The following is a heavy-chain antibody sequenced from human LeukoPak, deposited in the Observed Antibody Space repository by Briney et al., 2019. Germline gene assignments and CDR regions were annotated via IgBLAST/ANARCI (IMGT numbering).Heavy chain of an antibody. D-gene: IGHD6-19*01. CDR2: IKGYGSQS. CDR3: ARDASASSTGWYYFDH. V-gene: IGHV3-7*03. Sequence: PGGPLGLSCAASGFTFSTSWMNWVRQAPGKGLEWVGMIKGYGSQSYYVDSVRGRFTISRDNAKDALYLQMNSLRAEDTAVYYCARDASASSTGWYYFDHWGQGALVTVSS. J-gene: IGHJ4*02. CDR1: GFTFSTSW.